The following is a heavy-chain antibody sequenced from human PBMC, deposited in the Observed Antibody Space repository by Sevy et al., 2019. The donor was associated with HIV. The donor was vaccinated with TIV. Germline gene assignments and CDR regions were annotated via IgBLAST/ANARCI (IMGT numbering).Heavy chain of an antibody. CDR3: AKRGGHDTSGYVSYYYYGMDV. Sequence: GGSLRLSCAASGFSFRNFGMHWVRQAPGEGLEWLALISFDGDTKYYGDSVKGRFTISRDNFKNTLYLQMNSLRVEDTAVYYCAKRGGHDTSGYVSYYYYGMDVWGQGTTVTVSS. CDR2: ISFDGDTK. J-gene: IGHJ6*02. D-gene: IGHD3-22*01. CDR1: GFSFRNFG. V-gene: IGHV3-30*18.